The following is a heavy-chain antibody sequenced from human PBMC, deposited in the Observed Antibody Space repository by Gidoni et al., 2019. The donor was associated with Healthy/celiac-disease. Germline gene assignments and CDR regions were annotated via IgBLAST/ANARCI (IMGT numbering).Heavy chain of an antibody. J-gene: IGHJ6*02. CDR1: GFTVSSNY. CDR2: IYSGGST. D-gene: IGHD3-22*01. Sequence: EVQLVESGGGLIQPGGSLRLSCAASGFTVSSNYMSWVRQAPGKGLEWVSVIYSGGSTYYADSVKGRFTISRDNSKNTLYLQMNSLRAEDTAVYYCARDQAQDYYDSSGYYYYYYYGMDVWGQGTTVTVSS. CDR3: ARDQAQDYYDSSGYYYYYYYGMDV. V-gene: IGHV3-53*01.